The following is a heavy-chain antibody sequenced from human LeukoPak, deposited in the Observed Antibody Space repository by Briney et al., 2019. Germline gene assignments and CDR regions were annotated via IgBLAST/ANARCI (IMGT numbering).Heavy chain of an antibody. CDR2: IGTAGDT. J-gene: IGHJ3*02. CDR3: SRGGAPAGYAYDI. V-gene: IGHV3-13*01. CDR1: GFTFRNFD. D-gene: IGHD6-13*01. Sequence: GGSLRLSCATSGFTFRNFDLHWVRHATGEGLEWVSAIGTAGDTYYPDSVEGRFTISRDNAKNSFYLQMNNLRVGDTAVYYCSRGGAPAGYAYDIWGHGTVVTVSS.